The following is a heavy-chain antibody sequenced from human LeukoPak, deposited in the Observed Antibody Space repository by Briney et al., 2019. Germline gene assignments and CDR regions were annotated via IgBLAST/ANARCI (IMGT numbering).Heavy chain of an antibody. V-gene: IGHV2-26*01. Sequence: SGPTLVNSTETLTLTCTVSGFSLSNARMGVSWIREPPVKGLEWLAHIFSNDEKSYSTSLKNRLTISTDTSKSQVVLTMTNMDPVDTATYYCARAVSMTTVTTNFDYWGQGTLVTVSS. CDR3: ARAVSMTTVTTNFDY. J-gene: IGHJ4*02. CDR2: IFSNDEK. D-gene: IGHD4-11*01. CDR1: GFSLSNARMG.